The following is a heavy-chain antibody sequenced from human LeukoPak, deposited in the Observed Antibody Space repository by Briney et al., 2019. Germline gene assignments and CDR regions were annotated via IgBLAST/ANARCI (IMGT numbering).Heavy chain of an antibody. Sequence: GGSLRLSCAASGFTFSDYYMSWIRQAPGKGLEWVSAISGSGGSTYYADSVKGRFTISRDNSKNTLYLQMNSLKGDDTAVYYCAKDSAFYYIDVWGKGTTVIISS. CDR2: ISGSGGST. V-gene: IGHV3-23*01. CDR1: GFTFSDYY. CDR3: AKDSAFYYIDV. J-gene: IGHJ6*03. D-gene: IGHD3-10*01.